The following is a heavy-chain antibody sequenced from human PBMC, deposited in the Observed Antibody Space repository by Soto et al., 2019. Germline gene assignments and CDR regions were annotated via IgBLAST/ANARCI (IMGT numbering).Heavy chain of an antibody. D-gene: IGHD2-2*01. Sequence: SVKVSCKASGGTFSSYAISWVRQAPGQGLEWMGGIIPIFGTANYAQKFQGRVTITADESTSTAYMELSSLRSEDAAVYYCAQSYCSSTSSYCSHGMDVWGQGTTVTVSS. CDR1: GGTFSSYA. J-gene: IGHJ6*02. V-gene: IGHV1-69*13. CDR2: IIPIFGTA. CDR3: AQSYCSSTSSYCSHGMDV.